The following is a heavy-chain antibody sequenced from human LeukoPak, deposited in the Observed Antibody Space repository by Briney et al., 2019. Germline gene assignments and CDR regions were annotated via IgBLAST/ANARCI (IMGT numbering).Heavy chain of an antibody. CDR2: ISGSGGGT. J-gene: IGHJ6*03. Sequence: GGSLRLSCAASGFTFSSYAMCWVRQAPGKGLEWVSAISGSGGGTYYADSVKGRFTVSRDNSKSTLYLQINSLRAEDTAVYYCAKGAGVAAYYYMDVWGKGTTVTVCS. V-gene: IGHV3-23*01. CDR1: GFTFSSYA. D-gene: IGHD3-10*01. CDR3: AKGAGVAAYYYMDV.